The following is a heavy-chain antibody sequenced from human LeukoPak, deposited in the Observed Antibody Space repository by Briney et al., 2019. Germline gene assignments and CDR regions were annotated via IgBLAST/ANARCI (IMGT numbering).Heavy chain of an antibody. J-gene: IGHJ4*02. CDR3: ARGPSYDSSGYYFDY. D-gene: IGHD3-22*01. Sequence: GESLKISCKGSGYSFTSYWIGWVRRMPGKGLEWMGIIYPGDSDTRYSPSFQGQVTISADKSISTAYLQWSSLKASDTAMYYCARGPSYDSSGYYFDYWGQGTLVTVSS. CDR2: IYPGDSDT. V-gene: IGHV5-51*01. CDR1: GYSFTSYW.